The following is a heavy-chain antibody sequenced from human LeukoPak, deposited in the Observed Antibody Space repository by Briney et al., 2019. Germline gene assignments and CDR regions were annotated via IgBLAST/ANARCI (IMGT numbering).Heavy chain of an antibody. J-gene: IGHJ4*02. Sequence: GASVKVSCKISGYTFTDYFIHWGGQAPGQGVEWMGWTSPKSGDRKCTQKFRGRVTMTRDTSISTVYMELDRLTFDDTAVYFCARDNYGTLDYWGQGSLVTVSS. CDR3: ARDNYGTLDY. V-gene: IGHV1-2*02. D-gene: IGHD4-17*01. CDR2: TSPKSGDR. CDR1: GYTFTDYF.